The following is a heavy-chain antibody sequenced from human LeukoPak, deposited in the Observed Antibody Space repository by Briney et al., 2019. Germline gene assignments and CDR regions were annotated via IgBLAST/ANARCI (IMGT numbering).Heavy chain of an antibody. V-gene: IGHV3-48*03. Sequence: GGSLRLSCAVSGLTFSNLKMNWVRQAPGKGLEWVSYISAGGRTTFYADSVTGRFTISGDNAKNSLFLQMNNVRDEDTAVYYCARVGIAVPGIDFWGQGTLVTVSS. J-gene: IGHJ4*02. CDR2: ISAGGRTT. CDR1: GLTFSNLK. CDR3: ARVGIAVPGIDF. D-gene: IGHD6-19*01.